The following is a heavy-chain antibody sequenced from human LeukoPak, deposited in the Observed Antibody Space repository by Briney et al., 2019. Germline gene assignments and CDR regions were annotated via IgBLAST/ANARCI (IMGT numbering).Heavy chain of an antibody. Sequence: PSETLSLTCGVSGYSISSGYCWGWIRQPPGKGLEWIGYIYYSGSTNYNPSLKSRVTISVDTSKNQFSLKLSSVTAADTAVYYCARGTEDGYKYYYYYMDVWGKGTTVTVSS. CDR1: GYSISSGYC. J-gene: IGHJ6*03. D-gene: IGHD5-24*01. V-gene: IGHV4-61*01. CDR2: IYYSGST. CDR3: ARGTEDGYKYYYYYMDV.